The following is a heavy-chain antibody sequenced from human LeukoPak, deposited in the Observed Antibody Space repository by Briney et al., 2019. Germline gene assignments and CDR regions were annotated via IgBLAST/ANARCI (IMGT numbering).Heavy chain of an antibody. J-gene: IGHJ4*02. V-gene: IGHV4-59*01. CDR3: ARGIRYFDSSMMSDY. CDR1: GGSFSGYY. Sequence: SETLSLTCAVYGGSFSGYYWSWIRQPPGKGLEWIGYIYYSGSTNYNPSLKSRVTISVDTSKNQFSLKLSSVTAADTAVYYCARGIRYFDSSMMSDYWGQGTLVTVSS. D-gene: IGHD3-9*01. CDR2: IYYSGST.